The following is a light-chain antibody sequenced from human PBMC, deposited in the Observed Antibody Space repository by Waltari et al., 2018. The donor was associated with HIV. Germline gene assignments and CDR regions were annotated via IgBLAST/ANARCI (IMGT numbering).Light chain of an antibody. CDR3: CSYTGSGVL. V-gene: IGLV2-23*02. CDR2: EVT. CDR1: SSDVGAYNL. J-gene: IGLJ3*02. Sequence: QSALTQPASVSGSLGQSITISCTGTSSDVGAYNLVSWYQQPPGKTPQRMSFEVTNRPPGLSDRFSGSSSGNTASLTISGLQAEDEGVYYCCSYTGSGVLFGGGTKLTVL.